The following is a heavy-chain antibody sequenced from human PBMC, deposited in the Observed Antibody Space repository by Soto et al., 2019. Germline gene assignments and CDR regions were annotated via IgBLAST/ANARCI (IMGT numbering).Heavy chain of an antibody. CDR1: GFTFSSYA. V-gene: IGHV3-23*01. CDR2: ISGSGGST. J-gene: IGHJ6*02. D-gene: IGHD5-12*01. CDR3: AKGGSDPIPIYYYYGMDV. Sequence: AGGSLRLSCAASGFTFSSYAMSWVRQAPGKGLEWVSAISGSGGSTYYADSVKGRFTISRDNSKNTLYLQMNSRRAGDTAVYYCAKGGSDPIPIYYYYGMDVWGQGTTVTVSS.